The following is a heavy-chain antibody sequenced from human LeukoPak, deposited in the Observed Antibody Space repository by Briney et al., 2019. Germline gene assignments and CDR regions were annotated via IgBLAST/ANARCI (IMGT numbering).Heavy chain of an antibody. D-gene: IGHD1-26*01. V-gene: IGHV3-43*01. CDR1: GFTFDDYK. CDR3: TRDPSSYYASVGYFDS. CDR2: INWDGGTT. J-gene: IGHJ4*02. Sequence: PGGSLRLSCATSGFTFDDYKMHWVRQAPGKGLEWVSFINWDGGTTYYADSVKGRFSVSRDNNKDSLYLQMSSLTTEDTAFYYCTRDPSSYYASVGYFDSWGRGTLVTVSS.